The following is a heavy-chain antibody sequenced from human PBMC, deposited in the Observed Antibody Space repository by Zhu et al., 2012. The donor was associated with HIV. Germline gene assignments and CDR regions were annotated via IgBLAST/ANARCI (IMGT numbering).Heavy chain of an antibody. J-gene: IGHJ3*02. CDR2: IRSEAYGGTT. V-gene: IGHV3-49*03. Sequence: EVQLVESGGGLVQPGRSLRLSCIVSGFTFGDFAMSWFRQSPGKGLEWVGFIRSEAYGGTTEYAASVKGRFTISRDDSRSVAYPQMNSLKTEDTAVYYCTRHGITGTTFAFDIWGPKGTMVTVSS. CDR3: TRHGITGTTFAFDI. D-gene: IGHD1-20*01. CDR1: GFTFGDFA.